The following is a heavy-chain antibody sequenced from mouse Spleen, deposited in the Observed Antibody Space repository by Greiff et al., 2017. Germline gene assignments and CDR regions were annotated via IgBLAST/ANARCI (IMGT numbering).Heavy chain of an antibody. CDR2: IDPSDSYT. CDR1: GYTFTSYC. CDR3: ARYYYGSSYEY. J-gene: IGHJ2*01. Sequence: QVQLQQPGAELVMPGASVKLSCKASGYTFTSYCMHWVKQRPGQGLEWIGEIDPSDSYTNYNQKFQGKATLTVDKSSSTAYMQLSSLTSEDSAVYYCARYYYGSSYEYWGQGNTLKISS. D-gene: IGHD1-1*01. V-gene: IGHV1-69*01.